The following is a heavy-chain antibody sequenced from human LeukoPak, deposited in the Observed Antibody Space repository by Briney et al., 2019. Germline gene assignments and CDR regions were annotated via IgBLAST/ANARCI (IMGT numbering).Heavy chain of an antibody. CDR2: INPNSGAT. J-gene: IGHJ4*02. Sequence: ASVKVSCKASGSTFSGYYMHWVRQAPGQGLEWMAWINPNSGATDYAHKFQGRVTVTRDTSVSTAYMELSRLSSDDTAVYYCVKGVLITDFDSWGQGTLVTVSS. D-gene: IGHD3-22*01. CDR3: VKGVLITDFDS. CDR1: GSTFSGYY. V-gene: IGHV1-2*07.